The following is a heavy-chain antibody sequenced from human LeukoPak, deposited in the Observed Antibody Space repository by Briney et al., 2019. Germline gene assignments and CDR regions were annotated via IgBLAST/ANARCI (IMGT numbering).Heavy chain of an antibody. D-gene: IGHD3-9*01. CDR2: IYWDDDE. CDR3: AHRPPPTGYPRFDY. CDR1: GFSLSTSGVG. V-gene: IGHV2-5*02. J-gene: IGHJ4*02. Sequence: SGPTLVXPTQTLTLTCTFSGFSLSTSGVGVGWIRQPPGKALEWLALIYWDDDERYSPSLKSRLTITKDTSKNQVVLTMTNMDPVDTATYYCAHRPPPTGYPRFDYWGQGALVTVSS.